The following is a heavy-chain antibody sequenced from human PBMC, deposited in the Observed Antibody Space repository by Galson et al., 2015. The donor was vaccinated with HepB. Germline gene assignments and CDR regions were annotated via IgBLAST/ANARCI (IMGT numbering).Heavy chain of an antibody. CDR2: ISSSSSTI. Sequence: CAASGFTFSSYSMNWVRQAPGKGLEWVSYISSSSSTIYYADSVKGRFTISRDNAKNSLYLQMNSLRAEDTAVYYCARAGYSSGEGYWGQGTLVTVSS. V-gene: IGHV3-48*01. CDR3: ARAGYSSGEGY. CDR1: GFTFSSYS. D-gene: IGHD6-19*01. J-gene: IGHJ4*02.